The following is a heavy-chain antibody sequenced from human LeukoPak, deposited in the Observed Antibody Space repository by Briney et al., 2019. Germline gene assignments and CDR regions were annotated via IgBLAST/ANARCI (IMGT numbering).Heavy chain of an antibody. Sequence: HPGGSLRLSCAASGFTFSNYAMSWVRQAPGKGLEWVSGISGTSGTINHAPPVKRRFTIPRDNPKNTLYLQMNSLRVDDMAVDYCAKRLGDPRAFDYWGQGTLVTVSS. V-gene: IGHV3-23*01. CDR1: GFTFSNYA. CDR3: AKRLGDPRAFDY. J-gene: IGHJ4*02. CDR2: ISGTSGTI. D-gene: IGHD2-21*02.